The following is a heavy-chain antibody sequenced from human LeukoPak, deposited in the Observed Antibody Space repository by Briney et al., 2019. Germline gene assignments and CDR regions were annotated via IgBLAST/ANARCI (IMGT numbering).Heavy chain of an antibody. CDR3: AREVGGVGGAFDI. J-gene: IGHJ3*02. D-gene: IGHD3-16*01. V-gene: IGHV3-30-3*01. CDR2: ISYDGSNK. CDR1: GFTFSSYA. Sequence: HSGGSLRLSCAASGFTFSSYAMHWVRQAPGKGLEWVAVISYDGSNKYYADSVKGRFTISRDNSKNTLYLQMNSLRAEDTAVYYGAREVGGVGGAFDIWGQGTMVTVSS.